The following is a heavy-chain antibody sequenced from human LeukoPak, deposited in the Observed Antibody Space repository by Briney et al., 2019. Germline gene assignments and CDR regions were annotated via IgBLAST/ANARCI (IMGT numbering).Heavy chain of an antibody. Sequence: SETLSLTCTVSGGSIITRSYYWGWIRRPPGKGLEWLGTISDTGSTYYNPSLKSRVTMSVDTSKKQFSLRLSPVTAADTAVYYCAKTTVNIQPIVYFDYWGQGTLVTVSS. CDR3: AKTTVNIQPIVYFDY. CDR2: ISDTGST. V-gene: IGHV4-39*01. J-gene: IGHJ4*02. CDR1: GGSIITRSYY. D-gene: IGHD4-17*01.